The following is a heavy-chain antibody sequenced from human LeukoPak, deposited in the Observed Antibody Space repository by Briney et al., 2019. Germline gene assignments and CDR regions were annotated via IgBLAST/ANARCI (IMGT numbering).Heavy chain of an antibody. D-gene: IGHD5-18*01. CDR2: INPSGGST. V-gene: IGHV1-46*01. CDR1: GYTSTSYY. CDR3: ARRGYSYGSDY. J-gene: IGHJ4*02. Sequence: ASVKVSCKASGYTSTSYYMHWVRQAPGQGLEWMGIINPSGGSTSYAQKFQGRVTMTRDTSTSTVYMELSSLRSEDTAVYYCARRGYSYGSDYWGQGTLVTVSS.